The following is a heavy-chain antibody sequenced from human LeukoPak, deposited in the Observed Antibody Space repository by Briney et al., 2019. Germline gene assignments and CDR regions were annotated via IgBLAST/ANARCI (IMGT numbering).Heavy chain of an antibody. V-gene: IGHV3-48*01. D-gene: IGHD3-9*01. CDR3: ARESNYDILTGYSKDFDY. J-gene: IGHJ4*02. Sequence: GGSLRLSCAASGFTFSSYAMNWVRQAPGKGLEWVSYISSSSSTIYYADSVKGRFTISRDNAKNSLYLQMNSLRAEDTAVYYCARESNYDILTGYSKDFDYWGQGTLVTVSS. CDR1: GFTFSSYA. CDR2: ISSSSSTI.